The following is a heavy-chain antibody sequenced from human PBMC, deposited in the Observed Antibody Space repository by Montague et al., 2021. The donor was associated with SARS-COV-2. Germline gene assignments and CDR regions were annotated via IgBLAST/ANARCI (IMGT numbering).Heavy chain of an antibody. V-gene: IGHV4-39*01. J-gene: IGHJ3*02. D-gene: IGHD3-9*01. CDR3: ARLLTGSDAFDI. CDR2: IYYTGNT. CDR1: GGSISSDSYY. Sequence: SETLSLTCTVSGGSISSDSYYWGWIRQPPGKGLEWIGYIYYTGNTYYSPSLKSRLTISVDTSKNQFSLKLSSVTAADTAMFYCARLLTGSDAFDIWGRGTMVTVSS.